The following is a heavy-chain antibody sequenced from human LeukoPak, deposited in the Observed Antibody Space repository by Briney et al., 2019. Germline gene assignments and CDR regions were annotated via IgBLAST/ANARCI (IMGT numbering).Heavy chain of an antibody. V-gene: IGHV4-4*07. CDR3: ARDGWDRSSQTFDY. J-gene: IGHJ4*02. Sequence: SSETLSLTCTVSGVSISDYYWNWIRQPAGKGLEWIGRIYTSGSTNYNPSLQCRVAMSLDRSENQFSLKLNSVTAADTAVYYCARDGWDRSSQTFDYWGQGTLVTVSS. CDR1: GVSISDYY. CDR2: IYTSGST. D-gene: IGHD6-13*01.